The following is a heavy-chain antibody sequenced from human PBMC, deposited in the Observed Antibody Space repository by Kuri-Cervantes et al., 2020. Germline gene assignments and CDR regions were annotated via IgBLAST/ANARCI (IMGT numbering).Heavy chain of an antibody. V-gene: IGHV1-2*02. J-gene: IGHJ2*01. D-gene: IGHD4-17*01. Sequence: SVKVSCKDSGYTFTGYYMHWVRQAPGQGLEWMGWINPNSGGTNYAQKFQGRVTMTRDTSISTAYMELSRLRSDDTAVYYCARVYDDYGDYGIYWYFDLWGRGTLVTVSS. CDR1: GYTFTGYY. CDR3: ARVYDDYGDYGIYWYFDL. CDR2: INPNSGGT.